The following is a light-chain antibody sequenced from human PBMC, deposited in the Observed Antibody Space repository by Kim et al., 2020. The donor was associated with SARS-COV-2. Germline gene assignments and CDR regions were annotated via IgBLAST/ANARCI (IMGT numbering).Light chain of an antibody. CDR2: AAS. CDR1: QSISSN. V-gene: IGKV3-15*01. J-gene: IGKJ1*01. Sequence: EIVMTQSPGTLSMSPGERATLSCRASQSISSNLAWYQQKPGQAPSLLIYAASSRASGIPARFSGSGSGTEFTLTISSLQSEDFAVYYCQQYENWPQTFGQGTKVEIK. CDR3: QQYENWPQT.